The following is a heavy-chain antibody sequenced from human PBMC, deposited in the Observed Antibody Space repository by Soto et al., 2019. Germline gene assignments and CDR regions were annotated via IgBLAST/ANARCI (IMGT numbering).Heavy chain of an antibody. Sequence: VASVKVSCKVSGYTLTELSMHWVRQAPGKGLEWMGGFDPEDGETIYAQKFQGRVTMTGDTSTDTAYMELSSLRSEDTAVYYCATDFRFWSGYPDAFDIWGQGTMVTVSS. D-gene: IGHD3-3*01. CDR1: GYTLTELS. CDR2: FDPEDGET. CDR3: ATDFRFWSGYPDAFDI. J-gene: IGHJ3*02. V-gene: IGHV1-24*01.